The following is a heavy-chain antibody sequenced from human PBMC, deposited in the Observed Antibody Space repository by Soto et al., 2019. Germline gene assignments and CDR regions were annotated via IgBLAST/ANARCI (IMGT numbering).Heavy chain of an antibody. CDR2: IYYSGTT. CDR1: GGPVSTDLYY. Sequence: SETLSLTCTVSGGPVSTDLYYWGWIRQPPGKGLEWIGTIYYSGTTYYNPSLKSRVYISVDASENQFSLRLNSVTAADTAIYYCARLFNYHSSGPILGLDYWGQGTPVT. V-gene: IGHV4-39*01. D-gene: IGHD3-22*01. CDR3: ARLFNYHSSGPILGLDY. J-gene: IGHJ4*02.